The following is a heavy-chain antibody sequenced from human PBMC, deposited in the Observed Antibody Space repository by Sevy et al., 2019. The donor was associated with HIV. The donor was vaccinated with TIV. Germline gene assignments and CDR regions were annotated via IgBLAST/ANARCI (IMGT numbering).Heavy chain of an antibody. V-gene: IGHV3-33*01. CDR3: ARGGDFNDRSAKRDFDY. CDR1: GFTFSNYG. CDR2: IWNDGSNK. J-gene: IGHJ4*02. D-gene: IGHD3-22*01. Sequence: GVSLRLSCAASGFTFSNYGMHWVRQAPGKGLEWVAVIWNDGSNKYYADSVKGRFTISRKNSKNRPYLQMNSLEVEDTAVYFCARGGDFNDRSAKRDFDYWGQGTLVTVSS.